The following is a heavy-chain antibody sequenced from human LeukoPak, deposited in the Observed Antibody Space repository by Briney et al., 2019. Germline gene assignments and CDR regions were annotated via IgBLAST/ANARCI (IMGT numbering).Heavy chain of an antibody. V-gene: IGHV4-39*01. D-gene: IGHD3-22*01. CDR1: GGSISSSTCY. J-gene: IGHJ4*02. CDR2: IYYRGST. CDR3: ARLLDSSGLFDY. Sequence: PSETLSLTCAVSGGSISSSTCYWVWIRQPPGKGLEWIGMIYYRGSTYYDPSLKSRVTISVDTSKNQFSLTLSSVTAADTAVDYCARLLDSSGLFDYWGQGTLVTVSS.